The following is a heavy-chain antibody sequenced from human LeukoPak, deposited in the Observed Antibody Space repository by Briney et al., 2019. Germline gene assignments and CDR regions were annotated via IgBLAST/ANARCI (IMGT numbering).Heavy chain of an antibody. J-gene: IGHJ4*02. CDR1: AFTFSNSW. D-gene: IGHD6-25*01. V-gene: IGHV3-74*01. CDR2: INGDGSDR. CDR3: AKRAAAGGFYDY. Sequence: GGSLRLSCAASAFTFSNSWMHWVCQAPGKGLLWVSRINGDGSDRSYADSVKGRITISRDNAKNTLYLQMNSLRAEDTAIYYCAKRAAAGGFYDYWGQGTLVTVSS.